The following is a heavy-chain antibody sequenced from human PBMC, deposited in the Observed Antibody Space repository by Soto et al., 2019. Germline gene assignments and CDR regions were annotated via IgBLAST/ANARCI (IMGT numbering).Heavy chain of an antibody. V-gene: IGHV4-39*01. CDR2: TYYSGTT. CDR1: GGSISCSDLY. CDR3: AVVDSTGNWFDP. J-gene: IGHJ5*02. Sequence: PDTLSLTCTVSGGSISCSDLYCGWLRQPPGKGLDFIGSTYYSGTTYYNPSLKNRITISVDTSKNQFSLKLISVTAADTAVYYCAVVDSTGNWFDPWGQGALVTVSS. D-gene: IGHD3-22*01.